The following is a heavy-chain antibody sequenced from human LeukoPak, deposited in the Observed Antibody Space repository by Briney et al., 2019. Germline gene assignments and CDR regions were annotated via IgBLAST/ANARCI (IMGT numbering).Heavy chain of an antibody. Sequence: ASVKVSCKASGYTFTSYDINWVRQATGQGLEWMGWMNPNSGNTGYAQKFQGRVTMTRNTSISTAYMELGSLRSEDTAVYYCARVGHSSSWYVPSAYYYYMDVWGKGTTVTISS. CDR2: MNPNSGNT. CDR3: ARVGHSSSWYVPSAYYYYMDV. CDR1: GYTFTSYD. J-gene: IGHJ6*03. D-gene: IGHD6-13*01. V-gene: IGHV1-8*01.